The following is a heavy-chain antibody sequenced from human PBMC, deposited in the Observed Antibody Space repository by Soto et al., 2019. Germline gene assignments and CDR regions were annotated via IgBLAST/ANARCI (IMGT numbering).Heavy chain of an antibody. CDR1: GGSISSGGYS. CDR2: IYHSGST. J-gene: IGHJ4*02. CDR3: ARATGNWNYPIHY. Sequence: SETLSLTCAVSGGSISSGGYSWSWIRQPPGKGLEWIGYIYHSGSTYYNPSLKSRVTISVDRSKNQFSLKLSSVTAADTAVYYCARATGNWNYPIHYWGQGTLVTVSS. V-gene: IGHV4-30-2*01. D-gene: IGHD1-7*01.